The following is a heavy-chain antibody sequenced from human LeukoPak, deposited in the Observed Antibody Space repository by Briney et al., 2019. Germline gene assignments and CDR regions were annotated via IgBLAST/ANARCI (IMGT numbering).Heavy chain of an antibody. CDR3: ARVGGTWIQLWWNDAFDI. V-gene: IGHV1-69*06. Sequence: SVKVSCKASGGTFSSYAISWVRQAPGQGLEWMGGIIPIFGTANYALKFQGRVTITADKSTSTAYMELSSLRSEDTAVYYCARVGGTWIQLWWNDAFDIWGQGTMVTVSS. D-gene: IGHD5-18*01. CDR1: GGTFSSYA. J-gene: IGHJ3*02. CDR2: IIPIFGTA.